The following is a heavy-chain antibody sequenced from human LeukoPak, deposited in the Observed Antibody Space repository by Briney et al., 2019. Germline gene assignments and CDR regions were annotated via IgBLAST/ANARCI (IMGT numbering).Heavy chain of an antibody. CDR2: IGASDDT. J-gene: IGHJ4*02. Sequence: PGGSLRLSCAASGFTFSPYAMTWVRQAPENGLEWVSTIGASDDTYYADSVKGRFTISRDNSKNTLYLQLNNLRDDDTAIYYCVKGGRLQPDDYWGQGTLVTVSS. V-gene: IGHV3-23*01. D-gene: IGHD6-25*01. CDR1: GFTFSPYA. CDR3: VKGGRLQPDDY.